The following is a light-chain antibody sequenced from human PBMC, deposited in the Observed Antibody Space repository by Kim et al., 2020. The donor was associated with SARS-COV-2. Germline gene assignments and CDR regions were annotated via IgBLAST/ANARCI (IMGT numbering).Light chain of an antibody. J-gene: IGLJ2*01. CDR2: LNSDGSH. CDR1: SGHSSYA. Sequence: QLVLTQSPSASASLGASVKLTCTLSSGHSSYAIAWHRQQPEKGPRYLMKLNSDGSHSKGDGIPDRFSGSSSGAERYLTISSLQSEDEADYYCQTWGTGINVIGGGTQLTVL. CDR3: QTWGTGINV. V-gene: IGLV4-69*01.